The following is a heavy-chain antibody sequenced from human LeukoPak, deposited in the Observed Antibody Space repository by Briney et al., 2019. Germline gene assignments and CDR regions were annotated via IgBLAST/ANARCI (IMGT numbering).Heavy chain of an antibody. CDR2: FYYSGNT. CDR1: GGSISSYY. CDR3: ARLVTCSGGSCRRGFDP. D-gene: IGHD2-15*01. J-gene: IGHJ5*02. Sequence: SETLSLTCTVSGGSISSYYWGWIRQPPGKGLEWIGSFYYSGNTYYNPSLKSRVTISIDTSKNQFSLKLSSVTAADTAVYYCARLVTCSGGSCRRGFDPWGQGTLVTVSS. V-gene: IGHV4-39*01.